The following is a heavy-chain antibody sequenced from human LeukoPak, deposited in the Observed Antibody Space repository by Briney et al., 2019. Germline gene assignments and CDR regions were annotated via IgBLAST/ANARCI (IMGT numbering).Heavy chain of an antibody. V-gene: IGHV3-33*06. J-gene: IGHJ4*02. CDR1: GFTFSSYG. CDR3: ANIGRHDY. CDR2: IWYDGSNK. Sequence: EGSLRLSCAASGFTFSSYGMHWVRQAPGKGLEWVAVIWYDGSNKYYADSVKGRFTIPRDNSKNTLHLQMNSLRAEDTAVYYCANIGRHDYWGQGTLVTVSS. D-gene: IGHD2-15*01.